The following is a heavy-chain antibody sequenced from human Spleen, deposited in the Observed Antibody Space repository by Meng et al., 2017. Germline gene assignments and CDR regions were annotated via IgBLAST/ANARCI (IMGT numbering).Heavy chain of an antibody. V-gene: IGHV3-15*01. CDR3: TTDLPAYYDSSGFDY. Sequence: GESLKISCAASGFTFSSYWMSWVRQAPGKGLEWVGRIKSNTDGGTAEYAAPVTGRFTISRDDSKNTLYLQMNSLKTEDTAVYYCTTDLPAYYDSSGFDYWGQGTLVTVSS. J-gene: IGHJ4*02. D-gene: IGHD3-22*01. CDR2: IKSNTDGGTA. CDR1: GFTFSSYW.